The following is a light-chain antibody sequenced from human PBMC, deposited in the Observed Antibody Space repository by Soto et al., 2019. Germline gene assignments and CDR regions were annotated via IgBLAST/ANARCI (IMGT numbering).Light chain of an antibody. J-gene: IGKJ5*01. CDR1: QDIGNF. CDR2: DAA. V-gene: IGKV1-33*01. CDR3: QQYDRLPIT. Sequence: DIQMTQSPSSLSASVGDRVTITCQASQDIGNFLTWYQQKPGRAAVLLIYDAANLATGVPPRFSGSGSGRDFTLTISSLQPEDIAAYYCQQYDRLPITFGQGTRLDI.